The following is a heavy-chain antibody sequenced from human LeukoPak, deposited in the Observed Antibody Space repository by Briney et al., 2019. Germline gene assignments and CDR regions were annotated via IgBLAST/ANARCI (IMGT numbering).Heavy chain of an antibody. D-gene: IGHD6-13*01. CDR3: ARGTYSSSWAFNWFDP. V-gene: IGHV3-7*01. CDR2: IKQDGSEK. J-gene: IGHJ5*02. CDR1: GFTFSSYW. Sequence: GGSLRLSCAASGFTFSSYWMSWVRQAPGKGREWVANIKQDGSEKYYVDSVKGRFTISRDNAKNSLYLQMNSLRAEDTAVYYCARGTYSSSWAFNWFDPWGQGTLVTVSS.